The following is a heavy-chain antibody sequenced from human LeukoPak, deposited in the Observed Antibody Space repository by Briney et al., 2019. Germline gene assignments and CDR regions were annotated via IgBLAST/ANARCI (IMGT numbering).Heavy chain of an antibody. CDR3: ARVSALEGPGDY. CDR2: ISSSSSYI. CDR1: GFTFSSYS. V-gene: IGHV3-21*01. D-gene: IGHD3-10*01. Sequence: GGSLRLSXAASGFTFSSYSMNWVRQAPGKGLEWVSSISSSSSYIYYADSVKGRFTISRDNAKNSLYLQMNSLRAEDTAVYYCARVSALEGPGDYWGQGTLVTVSS. J-gene: IGHJ4*02.